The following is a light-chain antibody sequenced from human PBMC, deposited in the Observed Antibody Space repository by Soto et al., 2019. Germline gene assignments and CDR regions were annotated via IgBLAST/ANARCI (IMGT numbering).Light chain of an antibody. Sequence: QSVLTQPASVSGSPGQTITISCTGTSSDVGGYNYVSWYQQYPGRLPKLLIYKVSNRPTGISKRFSGSQSGNTASLTISGLQAEDEADYFCTSPTPGSLYVFGSGTKLTVL. CDR2: KVS. V-gene: IGLV2-14*01. CDR3: TSPTPGSLYV. J-gene: IGLJ1*01. CDR1: SSDVGGYNY.